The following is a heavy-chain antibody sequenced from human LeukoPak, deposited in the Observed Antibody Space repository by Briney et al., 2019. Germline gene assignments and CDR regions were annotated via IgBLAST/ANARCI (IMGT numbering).Heavy chain of an antibody. CDR1: GYTFTSYA. Sequence: RASVEVSCKASGYTFTSYAMNWVRQAPGQGLEWMGWINTNTGNPTYAQGFTGRFVFSLDTSVSTAYLQISSLKAEDTAVYYCAGAPYYYDSSGYYYVPLFDYWGQGTLVTVSS. CDR2: INTNTGNP. J-gene: IGHJ4*02. V-gene: IGHV7-4-1*02. CDR3: AGAPYYYDSSGYYYVPLFDY. D-gene: IGHD3-22*01.